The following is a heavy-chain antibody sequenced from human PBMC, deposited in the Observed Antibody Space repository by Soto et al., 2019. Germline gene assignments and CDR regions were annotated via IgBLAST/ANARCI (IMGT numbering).Heavy chain of an antibody. CDR1: GGSVSSDEDY. V-gene: IGHV4-30-4*08. CDR3: ATESGSTYGYFDY. CDR2: ISNSGST. D-gene: IGHD5-18*01. Sequence: PSQTLCLTCTVSGGSVSSDEDYWSWNSESPGKGLEWVGYISNSGSTCYNPSLKSRLSMSVESSKNQFTLRPTSVTAADTSVYFCATESGSTYGYFDYWGQGTLVTASS. J-gene: IGHJ4*02.